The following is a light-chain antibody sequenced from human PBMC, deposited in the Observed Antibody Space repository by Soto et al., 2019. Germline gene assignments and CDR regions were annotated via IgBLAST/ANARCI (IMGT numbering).Light chain of an antibody. CDR3: MQVLQTRT. CDR1: QSLLYCDGNNY. V-gene: IGKV2-28*01. J-gene: IGKJ1*01. Sequence: DIVMTQSPLSLPVTPGEPASISCRSSQSLLYCDGNNYLDWYLQKPGQSPQLLIYLGSNRASGVPDRFSGSGSGTDFTLKIGRVEAEDVGVYYCMQVLQTRTFGQGTKVDIK. CDR2: LGS.